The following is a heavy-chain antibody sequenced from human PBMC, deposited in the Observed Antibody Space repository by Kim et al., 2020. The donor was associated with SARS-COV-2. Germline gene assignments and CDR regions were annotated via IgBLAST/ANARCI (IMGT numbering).Heavy chain of an antibody. CDR3: ARDLTVTTCWDYGMDV. D-gene: IGHD4-17*01. V-gene: IGHV3-48*03. J-gene: IGHJ6*01. CDR2: INSRGTTV. Sequence: GGSLRLSCAASGFTFSNYQMNWVRQAPGKGLQWVSYINSRGTTVYYADSVKGRFTISRDNAKNSLYLQMNNLRAEDTAVYYCARDLTVTTCWDYGMDVWGQGTPFTVSS. CDR1: GFTFSNYQ.